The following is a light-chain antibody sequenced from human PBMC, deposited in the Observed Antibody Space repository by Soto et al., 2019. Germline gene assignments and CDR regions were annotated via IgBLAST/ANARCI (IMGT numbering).Light chain of an antibody. Sequence: DIQMTQSPSSVSASVGDTVTITCRASQGIGSWLGCYQQKPGKAPQLLIYGASSLQSGVPPRFSGSASETDFTLIISSLQPEDFASYYCQQANSFPLTFGGGTKVEIK. CDR1: QGIGSW. J-gene: IGKJ4*01. CDR3: QQANSFPLT. V-gene: IGKV1-12*01. CDR2: GAS.